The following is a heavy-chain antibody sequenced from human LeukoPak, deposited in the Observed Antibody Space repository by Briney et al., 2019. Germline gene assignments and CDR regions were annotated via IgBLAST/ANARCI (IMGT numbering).Heavy chain of an antibody. CDR3: AKDLVGGWTWDH. CDR1: GYIFTSSL. CDR2: IHPSDGDT. D-gene: IGHD6-19*01. J-gene: IGHJ4*02. V-gene: IGHV1-46*01. Sequence: ASVKVSCKVSGYIFTSSLFHWVRQAPGQGFEWMGKIHPSDGDTNYAQKFQGRVTMTKDSSTTTVYMEVSSLRSQDTAVYYCAKDLVGGWTWDHWGQGTLLTVSS.